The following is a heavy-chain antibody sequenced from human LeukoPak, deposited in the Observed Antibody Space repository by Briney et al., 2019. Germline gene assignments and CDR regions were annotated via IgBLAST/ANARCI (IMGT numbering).Heavy chain of an antibody. J-gene: IGHJ4*02. CDR3: AKGGQITAYYFDY. D-gene: IGHD3-16*01. V-gene: IGHV3-30*02. Sequence: PGGSLRLSCAASGFTFSSYGMHWVRQAPGKGLEWVAFIRYDGSNKYYADSVKDRFTISRDNSKNTLYLQMNSLRAEDTSVYPCAKGGQITAYYFDYWGQGTLVTVSS. CDR2: IRYDGSNK. CDR1: GFTFSSYG.